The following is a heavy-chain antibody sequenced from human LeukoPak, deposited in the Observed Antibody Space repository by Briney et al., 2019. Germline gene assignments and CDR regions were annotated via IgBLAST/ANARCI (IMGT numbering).Heavy chain of an antibody. CDR3: ARGLGDYNTDWFPVSGY. Sequence: ASVKDSCKASGYTFTTHDLTWVRQATGQGLEWMGWMNPGSGDTAYAQKFQGRVTMTRDTSMSTAYMELNSLGSEDTAIYYCARGLGDYNTDWFPVSGYWGQGTPVTVSS. J-gene: IGHJ4*02. D-gene: IGHD3-9*01. CDR2: MNPGSGDT. CDR1: GYTFTTHD. V-gene: IGHV1-8*01.